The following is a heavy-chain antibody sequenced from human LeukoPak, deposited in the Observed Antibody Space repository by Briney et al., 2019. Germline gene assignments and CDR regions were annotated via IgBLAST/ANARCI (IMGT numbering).Heavy chain of an antibody. J-gene: IGHJ4*02. CDR1: GFTFSSYG. D-gene: IGHD6-13*01. V-gene: IGHV3-30*18. Sequence: GGSLRLSCAASGFTFSSYGMHWVRQAPGKGLEWVAVISYDGSNKYYADSVKGRFTISRDNSKNTLYLQMNSLRAEDTAVYYCAKDRRLKAAAAKGGVDYWGQGTLVTVSS. CDR3: AKDRRLKAAAAKGGVDY. CDR2: ISYDGSNK.